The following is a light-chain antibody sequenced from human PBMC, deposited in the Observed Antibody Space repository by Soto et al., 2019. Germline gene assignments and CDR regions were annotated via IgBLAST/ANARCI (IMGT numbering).Light chain of an antibody. CDR3: SSYTSSSLV. CDR1: SSDVGGYNY. J-gene: IGLJ2*01. Sequence: QSVLTQPASVSGSPGQSITISCTGTSSDVGGYNYVSWYQQHPGKAPKHIIYDVSNRPSGVSYRFSGSKSSNTASLTISGLQDEDEADYYCSSYTSSSLVFGGGTKLTVL. V-gene: IGLV2-14*01. CDR2: DVS.